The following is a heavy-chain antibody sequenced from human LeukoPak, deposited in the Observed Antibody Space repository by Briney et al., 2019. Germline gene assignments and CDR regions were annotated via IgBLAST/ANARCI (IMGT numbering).Heavy chain of an antibody. V-gene: IGHV1-69*13. Sequence: GASVKVSCKASGGTCSSYAISWVRQAPGHALEFLGGIIPIFGTANYAQKFQGRVTITADESTSTAYMELSSLRSEDTAVYYCATGPRQQLVRNAFDIWGQGTMVTVSS. CDR2: IIPIFGTA. J-gene: IGHJ3*02. CDR1: GGTCSSYA. CDR3: ATGPRQQLVRNAFDI. D-gene: IGHD6-13*01.